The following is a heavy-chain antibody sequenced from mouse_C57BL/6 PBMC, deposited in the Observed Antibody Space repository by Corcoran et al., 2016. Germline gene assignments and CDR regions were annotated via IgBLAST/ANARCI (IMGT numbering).Heavy chain of an antibody. CDR1: GYTFTDYY. CDR3: ARRALYYSNPWFAY. Sequence: EVQLQQSGPELVKPGASVKISCKASGYTFTDYYMNWVKQSHGKSLEWIGDINPNNGGTSYNQKFKGKATLTVDKSSSTAYMELRSLTSEDSAVYYCARRALYYSNPWFAYWGQGTLVTVSA. CDR2: INPNNGGT. V-gene: IGHV1-26*01. J-gene: IGHJ3*01. D-gene: IGHD2-5*01.